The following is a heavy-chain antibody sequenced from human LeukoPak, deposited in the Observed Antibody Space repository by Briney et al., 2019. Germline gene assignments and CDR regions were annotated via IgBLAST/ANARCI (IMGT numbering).Heavy chain of an antibody. D-gene: IGHD6-13*01. CDR2: INHSGST. V-gene: IGHV4-34*01. CDR3: AMCSSSWSRWNAFDI. J-gene: IGHJ3*02. Sequence: SETLSLTCAVYGGSFSGYYWSWIRQPPGKGLEWIGEINHSGSTNYNPSLKSRVTISVDTSKNQFSLKLSSVTAADTAVYYCAMCSSSWSRWNAFDIWGQGTMVTGSS. CDR1: GGSFSGYY.